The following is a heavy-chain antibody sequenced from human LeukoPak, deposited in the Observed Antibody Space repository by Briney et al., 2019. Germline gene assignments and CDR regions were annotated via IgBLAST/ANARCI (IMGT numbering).Heavy chain of an antibody. CDR3: AKGIYSSGWSYFDY. V-gene: IGHV3-23*01. CDR2: LSGSGITT. J-gene: IGHJ4*01. Sequence: GRSLRLSCAASGFTFSNYAMYWVRQAPGKGLEWVSTLSGSGITTYYADSVKGRFTISRDNSKNTLYLQMNSLRAEDTAVYYCAKGIYSSGWSYFDYWGHGTLVTVSS. CDR1: GFTFSNYA. D-gene: IGHD6-19*01.